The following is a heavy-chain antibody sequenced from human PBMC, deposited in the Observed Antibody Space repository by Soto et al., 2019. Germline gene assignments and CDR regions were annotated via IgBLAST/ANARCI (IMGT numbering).Heavy chain of an antibody. Sequence: GASVKVSCKASGGTFSSYAISWVRQAPGQGLEWMGGIIPIFGTANYAQKFQGRVTITADKSTSTAYMELSSLRSEDTAVYYCASHKGQIAVAGTWADYWGQGTLVTVSS. CDR1: GGTFSSYA. CDR3: ASHKGQIAVAGTWADY. V-gene: IGHV1-69*06. CDR2: IIPIFGTA. D-gene: IGHD6-19*01. J-gene: IGHJ4*02.